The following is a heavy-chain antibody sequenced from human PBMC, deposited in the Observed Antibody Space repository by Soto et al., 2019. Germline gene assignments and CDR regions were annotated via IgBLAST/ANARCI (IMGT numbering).Heavy chain of an antibody. D-gene: IGHD2-2*01. V-gene: IGHV1-18*01. CDR2: INIFNDNA. J-gene: IGHJ6*02. CDR3: ARDHRRYCHSTTCPYYYYGMDV. CDR1: GNTVPYYA. Sequence: ASVKVSCKASGNTVPYYAIYWVRQAPGQRLEWMGWINIFNDNANYAQKFQGRVTMTADTSTSTAYMDLRSLRYDDTAVYYCARDHRRYCHSTTCPYYYYGMDVWGQGTTVTVS.